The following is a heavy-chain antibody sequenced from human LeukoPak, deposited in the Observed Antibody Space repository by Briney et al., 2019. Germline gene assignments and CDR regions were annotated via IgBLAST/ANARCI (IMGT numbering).Heavy chain of an antibody. V-gene: IGHV5-51*01. CDR1: GYSFTSYW. CDR3: ARHPRGYSYGVCYYGMDV. CDR2: IYPGDSDT. D-gene: IGHD5-18*01. J-gene: IGHJ6*02. Sequence: GEPLKISCKGSGYSFTSYWIGWVRQMPGKGLEWMGIIYPGDSDTRYGPSFQGQVTISADKSISTAYLQWSSLKASDTAMYYCARHPRGYSYGVCYYGMDVWGQGTTVTVSS.